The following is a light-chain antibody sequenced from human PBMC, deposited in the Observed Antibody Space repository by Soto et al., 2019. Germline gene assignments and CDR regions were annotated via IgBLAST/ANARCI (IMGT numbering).Light chain of an antibody. CDR1: QSVSSGY. V-gene: IGKV3-20*01. CDR2: GAS. J-gene: IGKJ1*01. CDR3: QQYGSSGT. Sequence: IVLTQSQDTLSLYPGKRATLSCRASQSVSSGYLAWYQQKPGQAPRLLIYGASNRATGIPDRFSGSGSGTDFTLTISRLEPEDFAVYYCQQYGSSGTFGQGTKVDIK.